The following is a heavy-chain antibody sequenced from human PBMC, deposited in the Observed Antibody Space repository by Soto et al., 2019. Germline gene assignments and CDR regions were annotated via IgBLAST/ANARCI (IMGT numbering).Heavy chain of an antibody. CDR2: IYYSGST. V-gene: IGHV4-59*01. CDR1: GGSISSYY. CDR3: ARDMYYYDSSGSPWFDP. D-gene: IGHD3-22*01. J-gene: IGHJ5*02. Sequence: SETLSLTWTVSGGSISSYYWSWIRQPPGKGLEWIGYIYYSGSTNYNPSLKSRVTISVDTSKNQFSLKLSSVTAADTAVYYCARDMYYYDSSGSPWFDPWGQGTLVTVSS.